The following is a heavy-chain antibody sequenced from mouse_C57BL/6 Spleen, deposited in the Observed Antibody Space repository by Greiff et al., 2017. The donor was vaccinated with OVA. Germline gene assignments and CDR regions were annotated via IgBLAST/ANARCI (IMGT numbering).Heavy chain of an antibody. J-gene: IGHJ4*01. CDR2: ISGGGGNT. Sequence: EVKLVESGGGLVKPGGSLKLSCAASGFTFSSYTMSWVRQTPEKRLEWVATISGGGGNTYYPDSVKGRVTISRDNAKNTLYLQMSSLRSEDTALYYCARDPNWDRGYWGQGTSVTVSS. V-gene: IGHV5-9*01. D-gene: IGHD4-1*01. CDR1: GFTFSSYT. CDR3: ARDPNWDRGY.